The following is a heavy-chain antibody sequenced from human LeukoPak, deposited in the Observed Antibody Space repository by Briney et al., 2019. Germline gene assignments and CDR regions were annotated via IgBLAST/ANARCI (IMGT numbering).Heavy chain of an antibody. CDR1: GGSISTYY. V-gene: IGHV4-59*01. J-gene: IGHJ5*02. CDR3: ARGEWFDP. CDR2: IYYSGST. Sequence: PSETLSLTCTVSGGSISTYYWSWIRQPPGKGLEWIGYIYYSGSTNYDPSLKSRVTMSVDTSKNQFSLKLSSVSAADTAVYYCARGEWFDPWGQGTLVTVSS.